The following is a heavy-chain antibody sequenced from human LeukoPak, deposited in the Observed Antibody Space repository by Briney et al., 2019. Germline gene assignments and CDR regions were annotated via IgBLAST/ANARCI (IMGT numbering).Heavy chain of an antibody. J-gene: IGHJ3*02. CDR2: IHTSGST. V-gene: IGHV4-4*07. CDR1: GGSISSYY. Sequence: SETLSLTCTVSGGSISSYYWSWIRQPAGKGLEWIGRIHTSGSTNYNPSLKSRVTMSVDTSKNQFSLKLSSVTAADTAVYYCATYIVVVPAAMGGRRAFDIWGQGTMVTVSS. CDR3: ATYIVVVPAAMGGRRAFDI. D-gene: IGHD2-2*01.